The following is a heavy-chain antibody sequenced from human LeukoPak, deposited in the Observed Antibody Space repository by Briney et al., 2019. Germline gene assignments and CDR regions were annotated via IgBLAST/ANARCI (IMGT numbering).Heavy chain of an antibody. CDR1: GFTFRSYV. J-gene: IGHJ4*02. V-gene: IGHV3-23*01. CDR3: TPRDY. CDR2: ISGSGGRT. Sequence: GGSLRLSCAASGFTFRSYVMSWVRQAPGKGLEWVSGISGSGGRTFYADSVKGRFIISRDNSKNTLDLQMNSLRAEDTAVYYCTPRDYWGQGTLVTVSS.